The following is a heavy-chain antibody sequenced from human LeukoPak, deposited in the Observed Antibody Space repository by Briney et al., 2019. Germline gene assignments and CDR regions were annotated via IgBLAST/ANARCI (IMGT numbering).Heavy chain of an antibody. CDR2: ITPFLGIA. CDR3: AREACREMGVMWPRLGGQDCRYDH. CDR1: GDTFSSYA. Sequence: ASVKVSCKASGDTFSSYAINWVRQAPGQGPEWMGRITPFLGIANYPQKFQGRVTITADESTATAYMALSSLRSEDSAVYYCAREACREMGVMWPRLGGQDCRYDHWGQGTLVTVSS. D-gene: IGHD3-16*01. V-gene: IGHV1-69*04. J-gene: IGHJ4*02.